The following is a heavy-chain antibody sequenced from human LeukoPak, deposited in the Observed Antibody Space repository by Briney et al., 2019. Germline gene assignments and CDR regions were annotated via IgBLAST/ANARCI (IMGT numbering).Heavy chain of an antibody. J-gene: IGHJ6*03. CDR1: GFTFSDTY. Sequence: GGSLRLSCAASGFTFSDTYMTWIRQVPGKGLEWVAHIANSENTIMYADSVKGRFTISRDNAKNSLFLQMNSLRAEDTAVYYCATDLDSSYYYYYMDVWGKGTTVTVSS. V-gene: IGHV3-11*01. D-gene: IGHD2/OR15-2a*01. CDR2: IANSENTI. CDR3: ATDLDSSYYYYYMDV.